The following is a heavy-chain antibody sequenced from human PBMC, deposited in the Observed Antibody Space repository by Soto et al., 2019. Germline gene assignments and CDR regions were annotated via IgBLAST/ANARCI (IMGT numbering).Heavy chain of an antibody. Sequence: PXGTLSLTCSASGGPIRISYWSWIRKPPGKGREWFGYIYYSGSTNNNPSLKSRVTISVETSKTKFSLKLSSVTAADTAVYDCARVIAAAAGELTYYYCMDDWGQGTTVTVSS. J-gene: IGHJ6*02. V-gene: IGHV4-59*01. D-gene: IGHD6-13*01. CDR1: GGPIRISY. CDR2: IYYSGST. CDR3: ARVIAAAAGELTYYYCMDD.